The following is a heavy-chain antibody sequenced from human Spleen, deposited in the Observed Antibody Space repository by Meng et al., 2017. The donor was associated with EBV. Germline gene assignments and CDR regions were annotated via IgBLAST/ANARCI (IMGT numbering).Heavy chain of an antibody. CDR1: GGSISSSNW. CDR3: AQRERWGLDP. V-gene: IGHV4-4*02. J-gene: IGHJ5*02. CDR2: IYHSGST. Sequence: QVRLQGSGPGLVKRSGTLSLTCAVSGGSISSSNWWGWVPQTPGKGLEWIGEIYHSGSTSYNPSLESRVTISVDKSKNQIFLKLRSVTAADTAVYYCAQRERWGLDPWGQGTLVTVSS. D-gene: IGHD3-16*01.